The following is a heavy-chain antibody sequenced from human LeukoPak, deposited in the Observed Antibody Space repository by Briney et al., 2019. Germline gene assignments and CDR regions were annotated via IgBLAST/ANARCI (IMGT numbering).Heavy chain of an antibody. CDR3: ARGGCSSTSCLYYFDY. CDR1: GYTFTSYA. D-gene: IGHD2-2*01. J-gene: IGHJ4*02. CDR2: INAGNGNT. Sequence: ASVKVSCKASGYTFTSYAMHWMGQAPGQRLEWMGWINAGNGNTKYSQKFQGRVTITRDTSASTAYMELSSLRSEDTAVYYCARGGCSSTSCLYYFDYWGQGTLVTVSS. V-gene: IGHV1-3*01.